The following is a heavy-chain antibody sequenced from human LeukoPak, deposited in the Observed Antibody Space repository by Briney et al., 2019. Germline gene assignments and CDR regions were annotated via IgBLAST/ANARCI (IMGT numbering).Heavy chain of an antibody. V-gene: IGHV3-7*01. D-gene: IGHD3-22*01. CDR2: INQDGSEK. J-gene: IGHJ4*02. CDR1: GGSISSYY. CDR3: ARSSSGYYYTLIDY. Sequence: PSETLSLTCTVSGGSISSYYWSWIRQPPGKGLEWVANINQDGSEKYYVDSAKGRFTISRDDAKNPLYLQMNSLRAEDTAVYYCARSSSGYYYTLIDYWGQGTLVTVSS.